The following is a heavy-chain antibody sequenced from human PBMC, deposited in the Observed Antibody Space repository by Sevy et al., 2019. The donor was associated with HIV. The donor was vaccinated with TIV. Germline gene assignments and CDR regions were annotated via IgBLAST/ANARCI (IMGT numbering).Heavy chain of an antibody. V-gene: IGHV3-30*02. Sequence: GGSLRLSCAASGFTFSSYGMHWVRQAPGKGLEWVAVIRYDGSNKYYADSVKGRFTISRDNSKNTLYLQMNSLRAEDTAVYYCAKVAPAPNQRSAEYYYYYYGMDVWGQRTTVTVSS. J-gene: IGHJ6*02. CDR2: IRYDGSNK. CDR1: GFTFSSYG. D-gene: IGHD6-19*01. CDR3: AKVAPAPNQRSAEYYYYYYGMDV.